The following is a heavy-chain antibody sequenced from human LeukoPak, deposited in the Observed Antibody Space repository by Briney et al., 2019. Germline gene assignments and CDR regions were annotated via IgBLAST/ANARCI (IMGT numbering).Heavy chain of an antibody. Sequence: ASVKVSCKASGYTFTSYGISWVRQAPGQGLEWMGWISAYNGNTNYAQKLQGRVTMTTDTSTSTAYMELRSLRSDDTAVYYCARDGGVTYTYYYDSSGYYFYVPFDYWGQGTLVTVSS. CDR1: GYTFTSYG. V-gene: IGHV1-18*01. CDR3: ARDGGVTYTYYYDSSGYYFYVPFDY. D-gene: IGHD3-22*01. CDR2: ISAYNGNT. J-gene: IGHJ4*02.